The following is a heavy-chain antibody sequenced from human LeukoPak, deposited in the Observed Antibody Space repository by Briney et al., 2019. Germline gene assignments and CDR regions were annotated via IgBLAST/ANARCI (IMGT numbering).Heavy chain of an antibody. CDR3: ARGIWNRLDY. Sequence: SETLSLTCTVSGGSISSSSYYWGWIRQPPGTGLEWIGSIYYSGSTYYNPSLKSRVTISVDTSKNQFSLKLSSVTAADTAVYYCARGIWNRLDYWGQGTLVTVSS. J-gene: IGHJ4*02. CDR2: IYYSGST. D-gene: IGHD1-1*01. CDR1: GGSISSSSYY. V-gene: IGHV4-39*01.